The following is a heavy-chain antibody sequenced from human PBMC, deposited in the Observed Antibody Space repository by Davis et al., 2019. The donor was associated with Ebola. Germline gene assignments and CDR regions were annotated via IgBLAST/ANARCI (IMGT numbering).Heavy chain of an antibody. CDR1: GFTFSSYG. CDR3: AKALGNGSGSYWRYYYYYGMDV. J-gene: IGHJ6*02. V-gene: IGHV3-30*18. D-gene: IGHD3-10*01. Sequence: GGSLRLSCAASGFTFSSYGMHWVRQAPGKGLEWVAVISYDGSNKYYADSVKGRFTISRDNSKNTLYLQMNSLRAEDTAVYYCAKALGNGSGSYWRYYYYYGMDVWGQGTTVTVSS. CDR2: ISYDGSNK.